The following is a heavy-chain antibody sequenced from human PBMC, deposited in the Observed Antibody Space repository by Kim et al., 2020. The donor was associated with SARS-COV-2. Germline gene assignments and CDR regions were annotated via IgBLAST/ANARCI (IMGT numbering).Heavy chain of an antibody. V-gene: IGHV3-74*01. Sequence: VQGLFTISGDNAKNTLYLQMNSLRPEDTAVYYCARAGDHDISGYYGFFQHWGQGALVTVSS. CDR3: ARAGDHDISGYYGFFQH. D-gene: IGHD3-22*01. J-gene: IGHJ1*01.